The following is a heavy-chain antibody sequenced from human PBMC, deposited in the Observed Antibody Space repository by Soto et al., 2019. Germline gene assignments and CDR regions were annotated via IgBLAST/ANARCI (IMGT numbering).Heavy chain of an antibody. Sequence: SETLSLTCVVYGESVSGYFWSWIRQPPGQGLEWIGYIINSGATHYNPSLRSRVTMSVDKSKNQFSLQLTSVTVADTAVYYCATSYGNAWYPFWGQGTQVTSPQ. V-gene: IGHV4-34*10. J-gene: IGHJ4*02. D-gene: IGHD6-13*01. CDR3: ATSYGNAWYPF. CDR1: GESVSGYF. CDR2: IINSGAT.